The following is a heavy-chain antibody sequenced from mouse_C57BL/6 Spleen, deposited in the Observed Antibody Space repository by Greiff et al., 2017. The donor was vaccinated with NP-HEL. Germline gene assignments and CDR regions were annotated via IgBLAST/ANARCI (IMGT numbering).Heavy chain of an antibody. J-gene: IGHJ4*01. CDR2: INPNYGTT. D-gene: IGHD2-4*01. CDR1: GYSFTDYN. V-gene: IGHV1-39*01. CDR3: ASLGGITKDYYAMDY. Sequence: VQLQQSGPELVKPGASVKISCKASGYSFTDYNMNWVKQSNGKSLEWIGVINPNYGTTSYNQKFKGKATLTVDQSSSTAYMQLNSLTSEDSAVYYCASLGGITKDYYAMDYWGQGTSVTVSS.